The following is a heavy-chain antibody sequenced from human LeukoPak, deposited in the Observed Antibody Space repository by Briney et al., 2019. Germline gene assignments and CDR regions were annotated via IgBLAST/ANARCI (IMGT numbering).Heavy chain of an antibody. CDR2: LSVSGGHT. Sequence: GGSLRLSCAASGFTFSSYAMSWVRQAPGKGLEWDSSLSVSGGHTYYADSVKGRFTISRDNSQNTLYLQMNSLRAEDTAVFYCAKRDRPCGGDCSAPYYFDYWGQGTLVTVSS. D-gene: IGHD2-21*02. CDR3: AKRDRPCGGDCSAPYYFDY. J-gene: IGHJ4*02. CDR1: GFTFSSYA. V-gene: IGHV3-23*01.